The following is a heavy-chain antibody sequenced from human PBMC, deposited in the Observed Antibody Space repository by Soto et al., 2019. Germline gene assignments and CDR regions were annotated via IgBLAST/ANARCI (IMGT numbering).Heavy chain of an antibody. Sequence: SETLFLPCTGSGGSISRSSYYWGWVRQPPGKGREWIGSIYYSGSTYYNPSLKSRVTISVDTSKNQFSLKLSSVTAADTAVYYCARLRSLERYFDYWGQGTLVTVSS. J-gene: IGHJ4*02. CDR2: IYYSGST. D-gene: IGHD1-1*01. V-gene: IGHV4-39*01. CDR3: ARLRSLERYFDY. CDR1: GGSISRSSYY.